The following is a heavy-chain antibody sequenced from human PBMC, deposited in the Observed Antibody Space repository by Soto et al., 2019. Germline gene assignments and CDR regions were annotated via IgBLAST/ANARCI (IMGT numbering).Heavy chain of an antibody. CDR3: AKDSSTSCYSSMDV. CDR2: ISGSGGGT. D-gene: IGHD2-2*01. J-gene: IGHJ6*02. CDR1: GFTFSRYA. Sequence: GGSLGLSCAASGFTFSRYAMSWVRQAPGKGLQWVSAISGSGGGTYYADSVKGRFTISRDNSKNTLYLQMNSLRAEETAAYYCAKDSSTSCYSSMDVWGQGTTVTVAS. V-gene: IGHV3-23*01.